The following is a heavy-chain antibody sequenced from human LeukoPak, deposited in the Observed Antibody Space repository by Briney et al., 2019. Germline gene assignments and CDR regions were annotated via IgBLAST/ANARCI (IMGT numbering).Heavy chain of an antibody. CDR3: ARGARYYYDSSGYYYFDY. CDR1: GFTFDDYG. Sequence: PGGSLRLSCAASGFTFDDYGMSWVRQAPGKGLEWVSGINWNGGSTGYADSVKGRFTISRDNAKDSLYLQMNSLRAEDTALYHCARGARYYYDSSGYYYFDYWGQGTLVTVSS. V-gene: IGHV3-20*01. CDR2: INWNGGST. J-gene: IGHJ4*02. D-gene: IGHD3-22*01.